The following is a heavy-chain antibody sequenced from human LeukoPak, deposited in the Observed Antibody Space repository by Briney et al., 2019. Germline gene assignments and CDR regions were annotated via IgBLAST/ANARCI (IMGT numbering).Heavy chain of an antibody. V-gene: IGHV1-69*13. J-gene: IGHJ3*02. CDR1: GGTLSSYA. CDR3: VGGSTKHDAFDI. CDR2: IIPIFGTA. D-gene: IGHD3-10*01. Sequence: SVKVSCKASGGTLSSYAISWVRQAPGQGLEWMGGIIPIFGTANYAQKFQGRVTIAADESTSTAYMELSSLRSEDTAVYYCVGGSTKHDAFDIWGQGTTVTVSS.